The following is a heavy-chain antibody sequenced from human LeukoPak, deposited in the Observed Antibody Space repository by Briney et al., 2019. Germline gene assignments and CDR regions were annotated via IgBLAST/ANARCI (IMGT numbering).Heavy chain of an antibody. D-gene: IGHD3-16*01. CDR2: ISSSGSTI. J-gene: IGHJ6*02. Sequence: GGSLRLSCAASGFTFSDYYMSWIRQAPGKGLEWVSYISSSGSTIYYADSVKGRFTISRDNARDSLHLQMNSLRVEDTAVYYCAREGYDYVWRTTEQDGMDVWGQGTTVTVSS. CDR1: GFTFSDYY. CDR3: AREGYDYVWRTTEQDGMDV. V-gene: IGHV3-11*04.